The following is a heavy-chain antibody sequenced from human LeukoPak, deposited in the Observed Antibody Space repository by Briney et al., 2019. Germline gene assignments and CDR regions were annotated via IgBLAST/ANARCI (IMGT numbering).Heavy chain of an antibody. CDR1: GFTFDDYA. V-gene: IGHV3-43D*03. J-gene: IGHJ4*02. CDR2: ISCDGGST. Sequence: GGSLRLSCAASGFTFDDYAMHWVRQAPGKGLEWVSLISCDGGSTYYADSVKGRFTISRDNSNNSLYLQMNRLRTEDTALYFCTKAHYYYGSGSQYYFDYWGQGTLVTVSS. CDR3: TKAHYYYGSGSQYYFDY. D-gene: IGHD3-10*01.